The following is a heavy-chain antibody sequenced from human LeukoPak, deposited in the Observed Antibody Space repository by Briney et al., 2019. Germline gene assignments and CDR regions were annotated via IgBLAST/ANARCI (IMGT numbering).Heavy chain of an antibody. CDR1: GGTFSSYA. Sequence: ASVKVSCKASGGTFSSYAISWVRQAPGQGLEWMGRIIPIFGTANYAQRFQGRVTITTDESTSTAYMELSSLRSEDTAVYYCARDRGSSSSWHYYYYMDVWGKGTTVTVSS. J-gene: IGHJ6*03. CDR2: IIPIFGTA. D-gene: IGHD6-6*01. CDR3: ARDRGSSSSWHYYYYMDV. V-gene: IGHV1-69*05.